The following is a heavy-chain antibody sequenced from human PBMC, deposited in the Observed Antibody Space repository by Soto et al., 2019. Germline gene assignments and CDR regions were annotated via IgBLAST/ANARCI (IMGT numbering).Heavy chain of an antibody. CDR2: IGSGAGSFV. J-gene: IGHJ5*02. Sequence: GGSLRLSCAVSGFTFTSFGMIWVRQAPGKGLEWVSFIGSGAGSFVSYADSVKGRFTISRDNAKNSLYLQMSSLRSEDTAVYYCAREVSYWFDPWGQGTLVTVSS. V-gene: IGHV3-48*01. D-gene: IGHD2-8*01. CDR1: GFTFTSFG. CDR3: AREVSYWFDP.